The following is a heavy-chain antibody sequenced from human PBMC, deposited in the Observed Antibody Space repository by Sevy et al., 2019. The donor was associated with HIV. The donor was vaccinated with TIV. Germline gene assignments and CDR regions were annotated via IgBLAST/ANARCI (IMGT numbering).Heavy chain of an antibody. Sequence: GGSLRLSCAAFGFTFSNYGMTWVRQAPGKGLEWLSSVSGSGGKRYNADSVKGRFTISRDNSKNTLYLQMNSLRAEDTAVYYCARPGNYYWDAFDFWGQGTVVTVSS. CDR1: GFTFSNYG. D-gene: IGHD2-21*02. V-gene: IGHV3-23*01. CDR2: VSGSGGKR. J-gene: IGHJ3*01. CDR3: ARPGNYYWDAFDF.